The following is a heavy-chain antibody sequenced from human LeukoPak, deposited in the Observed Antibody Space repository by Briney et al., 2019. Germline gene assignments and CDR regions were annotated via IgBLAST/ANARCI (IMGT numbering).Heavy chain of an antibody. J-gene: IGHJ6*03. CDR1: GFTFSSYA. Sequence: GGSLRLSCAASGFTFSSYAMSWVRQAPGKGLEWVSAISGSGGSTYYADSVKGRFTISRDNSKNTLYLQMNSLRAEDTAVYYCAKSYDSSGYYYDYYYMDVWGKGTTVTVSS. V-gene: IGHV3-23*01. CDR2: ISGSGGST. D-gene: IGHD3-22*01. CDR3: AKSYDSSGYYYDYYYMDV.